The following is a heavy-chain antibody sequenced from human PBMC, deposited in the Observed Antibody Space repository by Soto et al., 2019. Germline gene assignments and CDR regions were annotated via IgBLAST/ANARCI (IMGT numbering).Heavy chain of an antibody. J-gene: IGHJ4*02. V-gene: IGHV4-39*01. CDR2: IYYSGST. D-gene: IGHD2-15*01. CDR3: ARGPDCSGGSCYSDSPYYFDY. CDR1: GGSISSSSYY. Sequence: QLQLQESGPGLVKPSETLSLTCTVSGGSISSSSYYWGWIRQPPGKGLEWIGSIYYSGSTYYTPSLKSRVTISVDTSKNQFSLKLSSVTAADTAVYYCARGPDCSGGSCYSDSPYYFDYWGQGTLVTVSS.